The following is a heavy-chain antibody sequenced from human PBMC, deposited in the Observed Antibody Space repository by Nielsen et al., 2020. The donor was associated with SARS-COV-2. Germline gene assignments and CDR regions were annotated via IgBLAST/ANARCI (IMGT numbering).Heavy chain of an antibody. CDR3: AKHDYDFWSGYHPFDY. CDR2: ISGSGGST. CDR1: GFTFSSYA. J-gene: IGHJ4*02. Sequence: GESLKISCAASGFTFSSYAMSWVRQAPGKGLEWVSAISGSGGSTYYADSVKGRFTISRDNSKNTLYLQMNSLRAEDTAVYYCAKHDYDFWSGYHPFDYWGQGTLVTVSS. V-gene: IGHV3-23*01. D-gene: IGHD3-3*01.